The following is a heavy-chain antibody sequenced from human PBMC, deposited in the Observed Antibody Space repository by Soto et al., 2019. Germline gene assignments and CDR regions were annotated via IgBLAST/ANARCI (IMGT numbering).Heavy chain of an antibody. V-gene: IGHV4-59*01. D-gene: IGHD3-10*01. Sequence: LSLTCTVSGGSINSFYWSWIRQSPGKGLEWIGYIYYTGSTVYNPSLKTRVTISLDTSKTQFSLKLRSVTAADTAVYYCARVKFGSGSYLHTFDYWGQGALVTVSS. CDR1: GGSINSFY. CDR2: IYYTGST. CDR3: ARVKFGSGSYLHTFDY. J-gene: IGHJ4*02.